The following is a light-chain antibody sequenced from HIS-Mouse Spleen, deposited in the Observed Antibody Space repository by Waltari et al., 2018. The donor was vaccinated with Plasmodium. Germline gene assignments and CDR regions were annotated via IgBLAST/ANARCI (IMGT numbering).Light chain of an antibody. CDR2: DVS. CDR3: CSYAGSYTLV. V-gene: IGLV2-11*01. Sequence: SALTQPRSVSGSPGQSVTISCTGTSSDVGGYTYVPCYQQHPGKAPKLMIYDVSKRPSGVPDRFSGSKSGNTASLTISGLQAEDEADYFCCSYAGSYTLVFGGGTKLTVL. CDR1: SSDVGGYTY. J-gene: IGLJ2*01.